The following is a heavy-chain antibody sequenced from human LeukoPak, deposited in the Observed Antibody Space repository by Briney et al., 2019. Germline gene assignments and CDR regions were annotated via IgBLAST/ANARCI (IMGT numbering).Heavy chain of an antibody. D-gene: IGHD2-2*01. CDR2: VRSKSYGGAT. V-gene: IGHV3-49*03. Sequence: GGSLRLSCTASGFTFGDYDMSWFRQAPGEGLEWVGFVRSKSYGGATDYAASVKGRFTISRDDPKSIAYLLMNSLKTENTAVYYCTRLRQDCSRTSCYYYFYYYYMDVWGEGTTVTVSS. CDR3: TRLRQDCSRTSCYYYFYYYYMDV. CDR1: GFTFGDYD. J-gene: IGHJ6*03.